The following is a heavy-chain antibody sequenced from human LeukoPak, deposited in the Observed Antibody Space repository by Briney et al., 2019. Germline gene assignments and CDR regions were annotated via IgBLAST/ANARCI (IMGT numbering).Heavy chain of an antibody. V-gene: IGHV3-23*01. Sequence: GGSLRLSCAASGFTVSSNYMSWVRQAPGKGLEWVSVISGSGGSTYYADSVKGRFTISRDKSKNALYLQMNSLRDEDTAVYYCAKLAAGSWTDHWGQGTLVTVSS. CDR2: ISGSGGST. CDR1: GFTVSSNY. J-gene: IGHJ4*02. CDR3: AKLAAGSWTDH. D-gene: IGHD6-13*01.